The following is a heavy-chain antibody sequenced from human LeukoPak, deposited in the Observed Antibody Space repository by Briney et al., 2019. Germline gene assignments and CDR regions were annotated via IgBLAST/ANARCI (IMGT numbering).Heavy chain of an antibody. CDR2: INHSGST. D-gene: IGHD2-2*01. CDR3: ASGKMRGYCSSTSCPRLGYFDY. CDR1: GGSFSGYY. J-gene: IGHJ4*02. V-gene: IGHV4-34*01. Sequence: SETLSLTCAVYGGSFSGYYWSWLRQPPGKGLEWFGEINHSGSTNYNPSLKSRVTISVDTSKNQFSLELSSVTAADTAVYYCASGKMRGYCSSTSCPRLGYFDYWGQGTLVTVSS.